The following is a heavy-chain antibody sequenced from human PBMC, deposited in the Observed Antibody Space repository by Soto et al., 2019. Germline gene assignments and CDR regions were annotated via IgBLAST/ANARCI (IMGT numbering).Heavy chain of an antibody. CDR2: ITNTGGNT. Sequence: EVQLLESGGGFVQPGGSLKLSCAASGFTFTNYGMTWVRQAPGKGLEWVSTITNTGGNTYYADSVKGRFTISRDNSKNTLHLQMNSLRAEDTAVYYCAKHGRSCSSTSCYSRDNWFDPWGQGTLVTVSS. D-gene: IGHD2-2*01. CDR3: AKHGRSCSSTSCYSRDNWFDP. J-gene: IGHJ5*02. CDR1: GFTFTNYG. V-gene: IGHV3-23*01.